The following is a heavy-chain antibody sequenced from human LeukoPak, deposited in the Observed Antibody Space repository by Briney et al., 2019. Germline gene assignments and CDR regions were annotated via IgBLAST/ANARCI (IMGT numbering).Heavy chain of an antibody. D-gene: IGHD4-17*01. CDR1: GFTVSSNS. J-gene: IGHJ6*03. CDR2: IYSDNT. CDR3: ARSKPYGPPPYYYYYYMDV. V-gene: IGHV3-53*01. Sequence: GGSLRLSCTVSGFTVSSNSMSWVRQAPGKGLEWVSFIYSDNTHYSDSVKGRFTISRDNAKNSLYLQMNSLRAEDTALYYCARSKPYGPPPYYYYYYMDVWGKGTTVTVSS.